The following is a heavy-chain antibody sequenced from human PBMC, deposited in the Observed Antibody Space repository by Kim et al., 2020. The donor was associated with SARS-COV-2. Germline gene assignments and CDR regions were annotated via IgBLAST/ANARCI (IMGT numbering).Heavy chain of an antibody. CDR3: ARVCGLGPRGFVDY. CDR1: GLTFSECY. CDR2: ISDTASSI. J-gene: IGHJ4*02. Sequence: GGSLRLSCAVSGLTFSECYMSWIRQAPGQGLEWLSYISDTASSIHYADSVKGRFTISRDNAKRSLYLQMNSLRAEDTAVYYCARVCGLGPRGFVDYWGQG. D-gene: IGHD2-21*01. V-gene: IGHV3-11*01.